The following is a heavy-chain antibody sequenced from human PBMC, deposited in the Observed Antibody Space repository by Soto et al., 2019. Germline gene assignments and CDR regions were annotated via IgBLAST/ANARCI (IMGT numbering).Heavy chain of an antibody. V-gene: IGHV3-30*03. CDR1: GFTFSSYG. CDR3: AAPLLASSFYGMEG. Sequence: GGSLRLSCAASGFTFSSYGMHWVRQAPCKGLEWVAVISYDGSNKYYADSVKGRFTISRDNSKNTLYLQMNSLRAEDTAVYYCAAPLLASSFYGMEGWGQGITVTVAS. CDR2: ISYDGSNK. J-gene: IGHJ6*02.